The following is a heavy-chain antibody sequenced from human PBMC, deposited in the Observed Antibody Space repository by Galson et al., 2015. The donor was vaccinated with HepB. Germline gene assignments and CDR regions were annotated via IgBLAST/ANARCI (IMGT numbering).Heavy chain of an antibody. J-gene: IGHJ6*02. D-gene: IGHD6-13*01. CDR1: GFTFSSYS. Sequence: SLRLSCAASGFTFSSYSMNWVHQAPGKGLEWVSYISSSSSTIYYADSVKGRFTISRDNAKNTLYLQMNSLRAEDTAVYYCARPSQYSSSWYWSPHTYYYYYGMNVWGQGTTVTASS. V-gene: IGHV3-48*01. CDR3: ARPSQYSSSWYWSPHTYYYYYGMNV. CDR2: ISSSSSTI.